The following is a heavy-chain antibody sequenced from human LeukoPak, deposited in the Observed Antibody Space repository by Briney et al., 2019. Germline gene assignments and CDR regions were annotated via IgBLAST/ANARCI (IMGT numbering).Heavy chain of an antibody. Sequence: GASVKVSCKASGDTFSMYTFSWVRQAPGQGLDWMGRIIPIPDIANYPQKFQGRVTITADILTSTTYMELSSLRSDDTAVYYCARDHCSGGTCLGGHWGQGTLVTVSS. J-gene: IGHJ4*02. CDR3: ARDHCSGGTCLGGH. V-gene: IGHV1-69*04. D-gene: IGHD2-15*01. CDR2: IIPIPDIA. CDR1: GDTFSMYT.